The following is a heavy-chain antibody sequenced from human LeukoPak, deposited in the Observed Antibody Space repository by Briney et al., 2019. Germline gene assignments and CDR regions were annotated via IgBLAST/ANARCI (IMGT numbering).Heavy chain of an antibody. D-gene: IGHD6-13*01. CDR2: IYYSGST. J-gene: IGHJ3*02. Sequence: SETLSLTCTVSGGSISSGDYSWSWLRQPPGKGLEWIGYIYYSGSTYYNPSLKSRVTISVDTSKNQFSLKLSSVTAADTAVYYCARVVPSVSVAAAGTCAFDIWGQGTMVTVSS. V-gene: IGHV4-30-4*01. CDR3: ARVVPSVSVAAAGTCAFDI. CDR1: GGSISSGDYS.